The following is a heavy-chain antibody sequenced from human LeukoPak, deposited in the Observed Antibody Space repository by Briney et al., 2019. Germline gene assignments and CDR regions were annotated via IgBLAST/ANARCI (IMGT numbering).Heavy chain of an antibody. CDR1: GFTLSSSA. J-gene: IGHJ4*02. V-gene: IGHV3-23*01. CDR2: IGSDDTP. Sequence: GGSLRLSCAASGFTLSSSAISWVRQAPGKGLKWVSAIGSDDTPYYADSVKGRFTISRDNSKNTAYLQMNSLRAEDTAVYYCARLYRDPSLTRDYWGQGTLVTVSS. D-gene: IGHD4/OR15-4a*01. CDR3: ARLYRDPSLTRDY.